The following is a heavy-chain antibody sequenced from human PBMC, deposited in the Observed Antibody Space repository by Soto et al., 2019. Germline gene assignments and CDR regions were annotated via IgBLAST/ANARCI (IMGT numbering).Heavy chain of an antibody. CDR1: GYTFTSYG. J-gene: IGHJ3*02. D-gene: IGHD3-3*01. Sequence: ASVKVSCKDSGYTFTSYGISWVRQATRQGLEWMGWISAYNGNTNYAQKLQGRVTMTTDTSTSTAYMELRSLRSDDTAVYYCARYGSDYDFWSGYYEGDAFDIWGQGTMVTVSS. CDR2: ISAYNGNT. V-gene: IGHV1-18*01. CDR3: ARYGSDYDFWSGYYEGDAFDI.